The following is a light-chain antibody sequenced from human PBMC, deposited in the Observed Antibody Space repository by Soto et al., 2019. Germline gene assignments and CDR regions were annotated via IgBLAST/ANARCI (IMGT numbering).Light chain of an antibody. Sequence: DIQMTQSPSSLSASVGDRVTITCQASQDISNYLNWYQQKPGKAPKLLIYDASNLETGVPSRFSGSGSGTDFPFTISSLQPEDIATYYCRQYDNLPFTCGPGTKVDIK. CDR1: QDISNY. CDR2: DAS. V-gene: IGKV1-33*01. J-gene: IGKJ3*01. CDR3: RQYDNLPFT.